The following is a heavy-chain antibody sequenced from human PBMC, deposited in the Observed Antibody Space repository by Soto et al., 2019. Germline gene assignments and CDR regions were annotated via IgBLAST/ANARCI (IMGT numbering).Heavy chain of an antibody. D-gene: IGHD1-26*01. J-gene: IGHJ6*02. V-gene: IGHV3-48*03. Sequence: LRLSCRASGFTLSDYEMHWVRQAPGKGLEWVSYISTGSSTIYYADSVKGRFTISRDNAENSLFLEMKSLRPEDTAVYYCARVRAGAANGYYGMDVWGQGTTVTVSS. CDR1: GFTLSDYE. CDR2: ISTGSSTI. CDR3: ARVRAGAANGYYGMDV.